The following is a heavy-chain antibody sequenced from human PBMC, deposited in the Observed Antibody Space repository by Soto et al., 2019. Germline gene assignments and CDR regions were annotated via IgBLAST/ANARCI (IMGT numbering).Heavy chain of an antibody. CDR3: ARARMRYCSGGSCYSLPY. D-gene: IGHD2-15*01. CDR2: INPSGGST. V-gene: IGHV1-46*03. J-gene: IGHJ4*02. Sequence: GASVKVSRKASGYTFTSYYMHWVRQAPGQGLEWMGIINPSGGSTSYAQKFQGRVTMTRDTSTSTVYMELSSLRSEDTAVYYCARARMRYCSGGSCYSLPYWGQGTLVTVSS. CDR1: GYTFTSYY.